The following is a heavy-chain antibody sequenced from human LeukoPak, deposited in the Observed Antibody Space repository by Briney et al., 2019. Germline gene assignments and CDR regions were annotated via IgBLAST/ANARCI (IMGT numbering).Heavy chain of an antibody. V-gene: IGHV7-4-1*02. Sequence: ASVNVSCKASGYTFTSYAMNWVRQAPGQGLEWMGWINTNTGNPTYAQGFAGRFVSSLDTSVSTAYLQISSLKAEDTAVYYCARDGVGATYDYWGQGTLVTVSS. CDR3: ARDGVGATYDY. CDR2: INTNTGNP. CDR1: GYTFTSYA. D-gene: IGHD1-26*01. J-gene: IGHJ4*02.